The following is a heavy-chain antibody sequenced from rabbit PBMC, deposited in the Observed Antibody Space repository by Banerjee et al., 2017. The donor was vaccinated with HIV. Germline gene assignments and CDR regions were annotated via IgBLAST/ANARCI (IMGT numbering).Heavy chain of an antibody. D-gene: IGHD4-1*01. CDR1: GFSFSNKYV. CDR3: ARDLAGVIGWNFGL. J-gene: IGHJ6*01. Sequence: QEQLVESGGGLVKPEGSLTLTCTASGFSFSNKYVMCWVRQAPGKGLEWIGCINTSSGNTVYASWVNGRFTISLDNAQNTVFLRMTSLTAADTATYFCARDLAGVIGWNFGLWGQGTLVTVS. V-gene: IGHV1S45*01. CDR2: INTSSGNT.